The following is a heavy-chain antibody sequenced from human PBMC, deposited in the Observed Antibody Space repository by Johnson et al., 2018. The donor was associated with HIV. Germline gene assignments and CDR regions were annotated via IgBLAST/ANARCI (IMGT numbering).Heavy chain of an antibody. V-gene: IGHV3-48*04. Sequence: VQLVESGGGLVQPGGSLRLSCAASGFTFSNSWMHWVRQAPGKGLEWVSYISSSGSTIYYADSVTGRFTISRDNAKNSLYLQMNSLRAEDTAVYYCARARWYLGGGSCCAFDIWGQGTMVTVSS. J-gene: IGHJ3*02. CDR2: ISSSGSTI. CDR3: ARARWYLGGGSCCAFDI. CDR1: GFTFSNSW. D-gene: IGHD2-15*01.